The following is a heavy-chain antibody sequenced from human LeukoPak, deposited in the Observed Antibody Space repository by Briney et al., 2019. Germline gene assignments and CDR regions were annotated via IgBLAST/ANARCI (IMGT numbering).Heavy chain of an antibody. J-gene: IGHJ4*02. Sequence: ASVKVSCKGSGYTFSAYVLHWVRQAPGQSLEWMGWVNGGNGETRYSENFHGRVTITRDAAAKTSYMELSSLGPEDTAVYYCARGWWDLGEIPFWGQGTL. CDR3: ARGWWDLGEIPF. D-gene: IGHD1-26*01. CDR1: GYTFSAYV. V-gene: IGHV1-3*01. CDR2: VNGGNGET.